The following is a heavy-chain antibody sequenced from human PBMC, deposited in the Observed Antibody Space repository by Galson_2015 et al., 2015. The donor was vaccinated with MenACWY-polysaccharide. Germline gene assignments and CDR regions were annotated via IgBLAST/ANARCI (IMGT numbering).Heavy chain of an antibody. V-gene: IGHV3-30-3*01. CDR1: GFTFSSYA. D-gene: IGHD2-2*01. Sequence: SLRLSCAASGFTFSSYAIHWVRQAPGKGLEWVAVISYDGSNKYYADSVKGRFTITRDTSKNTMYLQMNSLTAEDTAVYYCARTYCSRTTCYGMDVWGQGTTVTVSS. J-gene: IGHJ6*02. CDR3: ARTYCSRTTCYGMDV. CDR2: ISYDGSNK.